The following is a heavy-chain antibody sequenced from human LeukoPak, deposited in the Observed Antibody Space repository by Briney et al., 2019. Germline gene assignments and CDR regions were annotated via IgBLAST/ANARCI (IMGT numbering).Heavy chain of an antibody. CDR2: IYYSGST. J-gene: IGHJ3*02. V-gene: IGHV4-59*08. CDR3: ARHVTMIVVVITPGAFDI. D-gene: IGHD3-22*01. CDR1: GGSISSYY. Sequence: SETLSLTCTVSGGSISSYYWSWIRQPPGKGLEWIGYIYYSGSTNYNPSLKSRVTTSVDTSKNQFSLKLSSVTAADTAVYYCARHVTMIVVVITPGAFDIWGQGTMVTVSS.